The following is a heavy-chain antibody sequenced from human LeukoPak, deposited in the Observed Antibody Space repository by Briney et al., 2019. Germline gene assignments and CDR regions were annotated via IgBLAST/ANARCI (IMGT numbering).Heavy chain of an antibody. V-gene: IGHV1-2*06. J-gene: IGHJ6*02. CDR2: INPNSGGT. Sequence: GASVKVSCKASGYTFTSYYMHWVRQAPGQGLEWMGRINPNSGGTNYAQKFQGRVTMTRDTSISTAYMELSRLRSDDTAVYYCARDEVLFVPAGGTNYYYYGMDVWGQGTTVTVSS. CDR1: GYTFTSYY. CDR3: ARDEVLFVPAGGTNYYYYGMDV. D-gene: IGHD2-2*01.